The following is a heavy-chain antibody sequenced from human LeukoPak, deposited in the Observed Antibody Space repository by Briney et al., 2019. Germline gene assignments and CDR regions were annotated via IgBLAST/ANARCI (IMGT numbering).Heavy chain of an antibody. V-gene: IGHV4-59*01. Sequence: SETLSLTCTVSGGSISSYYWSWIRQPPGKGLEWIGYIYYSGSTNYNPSLKSRVTISVDTSKNQFSLKLSSVTAADTAVYYCARESSAGSMGYGMDVWGQGTTVTVSS. D-gene: IGHD6-25*01. CDR2: IYYSGST. CDR1: GGSISSYY. CDR3: ARESSAGSMGYGMDV. J-gene: IGHJ6*02.